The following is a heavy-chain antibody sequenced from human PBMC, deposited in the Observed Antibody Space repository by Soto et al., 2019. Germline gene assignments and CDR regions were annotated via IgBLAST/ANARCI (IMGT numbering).Heavy chain of an antibody. CDR3: ARVDSTTVTTNWFDP. J-gene: IGHJ5*02. CDR2: INHSGST. CDR1: GGSFSGYY. V-gene: IGHV4-34*01. D-gene: IGHD4-17*01. Sequence: SETLSLTCAVYGGSFSGYYWSWIRQPPGKGLEWIGEINHSGSTNYNPSLKSRVTISVDTSKNQFSLKLSSVTAADTAVYYCARVDSTTVTTNWFDPWGQGTLVTVSS.